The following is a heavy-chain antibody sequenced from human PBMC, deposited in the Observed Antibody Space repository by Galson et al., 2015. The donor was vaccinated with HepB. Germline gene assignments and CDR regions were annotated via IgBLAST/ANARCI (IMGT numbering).Heavy chain of an antibody. V-gene: IGHV3-30-3*01. CDR3: ARTPQLWYEATLFDN. CDR2: ISYDGSTK. J-gene: IGHJ4*02. Sequence: SLRLSCAASGFSFSTYAMHWVRQAPGKGLEWVAVISYDGSTKYYADSVKGRFTISRDNSKNTLSLQINSLTAEDTAVYFCARTPQLWYEATLFDNWGQGTLVTVTS. D-gene: IGHD5-18*01. CDR1: GFSFSTYA.